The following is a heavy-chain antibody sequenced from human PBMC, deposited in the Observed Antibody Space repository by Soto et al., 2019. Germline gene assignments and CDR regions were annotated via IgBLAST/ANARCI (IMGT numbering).Heavy chain of an antibody. CDR3: AREVSGTSFDY. Sequence: GGSLRLSCAASGFIVSDNYINWVRQAPGKGLEWVSVTYTGGYTYYADSVKGRFTISRNNSKNTLYLQMNSLRAEDTAVYYCAREVSGTSFDYWGQGTLVTSPQ. V-gene: IGHV3-53*01. D-gene: IGHD1-7*01. J-gene: IGHJ4*02. CDR1: GFIVSDNY. CDR2: TYTGGYT.